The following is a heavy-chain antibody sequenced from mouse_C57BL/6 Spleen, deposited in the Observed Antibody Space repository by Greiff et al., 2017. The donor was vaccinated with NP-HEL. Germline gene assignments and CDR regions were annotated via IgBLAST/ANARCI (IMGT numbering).Heavy chain of an antibody. CDR2: IYPGSGST. J-gene: IGHJ1*03. CDR1: GYTFTSYW. V-gene: IGHV1-55*01. CDR3: ARCYYGSSYVWYFDV. Sequence: QVQLQQSGAELVKPGASVKMSCKASGYTFTSYWITWVKQRPGQGLEWIGDIYPGSGSTNYNEKFKSKATLTVDTSSSTAYMQLSSLTSEDSAVYYCARCYYGSSYVWYFDVWGTGTTVTVSS. D-gene: IGHD1-1*01.